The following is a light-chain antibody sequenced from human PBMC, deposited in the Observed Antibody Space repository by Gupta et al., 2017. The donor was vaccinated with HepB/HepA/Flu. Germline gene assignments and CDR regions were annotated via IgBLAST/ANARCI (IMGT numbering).Light chain of an antibody. CDR2: QDS. V-gene: IGLV3-1*01. CDR1: KLEDTY. J-gene: IGLJ2*01. Sequence: SSDLTQPPSVSVSPGQTITITCSRDKLEDTYVSWYQQRSGQPPVLVIYQDSKRPSGIPERFYGSNSAKKATLTISGTQALEEADYFCQEWENSALIFGGGTKLTVL. CDR3: QEWENSALI.